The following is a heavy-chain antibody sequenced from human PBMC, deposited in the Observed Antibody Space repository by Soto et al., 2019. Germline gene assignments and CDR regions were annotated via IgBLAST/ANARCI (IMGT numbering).Heavy chain of an antibody. D-gene: IGHD1-7*01. CDR1: GFTFSSYD. J-gene: IGHJ4*02. Sequence: EVQLAESGGGMVQPGGSQRLSCVASGFTFSSYDMHWVRQAPGKGLEYVSSISSNGGTTYYGNSVKGRFTISRDNSKNTLYLQMGSLRAEDMAVYYCVRRVSGNYDYWGQGTVVTVSS. V-gene: IGHV3-64*01. CDR2: ISSNGGTT. CDR3: VRRVSGNYDY.